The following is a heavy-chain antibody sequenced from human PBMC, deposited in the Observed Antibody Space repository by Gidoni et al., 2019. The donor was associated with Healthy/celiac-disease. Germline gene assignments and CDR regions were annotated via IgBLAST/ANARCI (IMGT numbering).Heavy chain of an antibody. D-gene: IGHD1-26*01. CDR2: IIPIFGKA. J-gene: IGHJ3*02. CDR1: GGLFTSYA. CDR3: ARDRRWELPDDAFDI. Sequence: QLVQSGAEVMKPGSSVKVSCKAAGGLFTSYAISWVRQAPGQGLEWIGGIIPIFGKANYAQKFQGRVTITADESTSTAYMELSSLRSEDTAVYYCARDRRWELPDDAFDIWGQGTMVTVSS. V-gene: IGHV1-69*01.